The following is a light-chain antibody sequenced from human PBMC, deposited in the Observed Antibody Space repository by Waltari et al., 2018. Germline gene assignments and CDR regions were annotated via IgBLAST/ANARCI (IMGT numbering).Light chain of an antibody. CDR3: QQSYSAPRT. V-gene: IGKV1-39*01. Sequence: DIQMTHSPSSLSASVGDRVTITCLASQSISNYLNWYQHKPGQAQKLLIYAASSLQSGVPSKFSGSGSGTDFTLTISSLQPEDYATYYCQQSYSAPRTFGQGTKLEIK. CDR2: AAS. CDR1: QSISNY. J-gene: IGKJ2*02.